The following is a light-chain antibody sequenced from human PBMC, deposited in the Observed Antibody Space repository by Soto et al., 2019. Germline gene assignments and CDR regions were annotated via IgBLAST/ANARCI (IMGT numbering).Light chain of an antibody. V-gene: IGKV1-5*03. Sequence: DIQMTQSPSTLSASVGDRVTITCRASQSISSWLAWYKQKPGKAPKLLIYKASSLESGVPSRFIGSGSGRLFTLTISSLQPDDFATYYCQQYNSYSWTFGQGNKVEIK. CDR2: KAS. CDR1: QSISSW. CDR3: QQYNSYSWT. J-gene: IGKJ1*01.